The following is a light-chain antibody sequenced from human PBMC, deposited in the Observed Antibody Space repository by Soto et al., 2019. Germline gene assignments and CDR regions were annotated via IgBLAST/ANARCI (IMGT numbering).Light chain of an antibody. CDR1: QSVNDY. CDR3: QHRGRWPRT. V-gene: IGKV3-11*01. Sequence: EIVLTQSPATLSLSPGERATLSCRASQSVNDYLAWYQQKPGQAPRLLIYGASNRATGIPVRFSGSGSGTDFTITIISLEPEDVAVYYCQHRGRWPRTFGQGTKLEIK. CDR2: GAS. J-gene: IGKJ2*01.